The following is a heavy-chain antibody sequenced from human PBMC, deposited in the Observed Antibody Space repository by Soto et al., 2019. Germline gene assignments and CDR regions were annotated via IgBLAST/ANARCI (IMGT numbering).Heavy chain of an antibody. J-gene: IGHJ4*02. CDR2: VSHDGRNT. Sequence: VQLVESGGGVVQPGRSLRLSCAASGFTFSAYAMHWVRQAPGKGLAWVAVVSHDGRNTHYADSVKGRFTISRDRSKNTVSLEMTSLRAEDTAVYYCAKGGLQWLVTSGFNYWGQGALVTVSS. V-gene: IGHV3-30*18. CDR1: GFTFSAYA. D-gene: IGHD6-19*01. CDR3: AKGGLQWLVTSGFNY.